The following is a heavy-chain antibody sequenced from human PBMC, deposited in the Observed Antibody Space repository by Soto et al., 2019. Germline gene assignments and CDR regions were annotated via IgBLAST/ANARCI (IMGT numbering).Heavy chain of an antibody. J-gene: IGHJ5*02. V-gene: IGHV4-59*01. Sequence: SETLSLTCTVSGGSISSYYWSWIRQPPGKGLEWIGYIYYSGSTNYNPSLKSRVTISVDTSKNQFSLKLSSVTAADTAVYYCARSPVVVVAATPNFWFDPWGQGTLVTVSS. CDR2: IYYSGST. CDR3: ARSPVVVVAATPNFWFDP. D-gene: IGHD2-15*01. CDR1: GGSISSYY.